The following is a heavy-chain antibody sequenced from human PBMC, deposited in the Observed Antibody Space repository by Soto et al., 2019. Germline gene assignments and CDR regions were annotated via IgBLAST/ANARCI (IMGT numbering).Heavy chain of an antibody. Sequence: PSETLSLTCTVSGGSISSSSYYWGWIRQPPGKGLEWIGSIYYSGSTYYNPSLKSRVTISVDTSKNQFSLKLSSVTAADTAVYYCARGYSSHDYWGQGTLVTVSS. D-gene: IGHD5-18*01. CDR2: IYYSGST. V-gene: IGHV4-39*07. J-gene: IGHJ4*02. CDR3: ARGYSSHDY. CDR1: GGSISSSSYY.